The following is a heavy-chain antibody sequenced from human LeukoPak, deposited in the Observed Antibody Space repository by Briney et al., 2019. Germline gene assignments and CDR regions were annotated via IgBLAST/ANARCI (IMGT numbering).Heavy chain of an antibody. CDR1: GGTFSSYA. Sequence: SVTVSCKASGGTFSSYAISWVRQAPGQGLEWMGGIIPIFGTANYAQKFQGRVTITADESTSTAYMELSSLRSEDTAVYYCARNLLGDAYYYGMDVWAKGPRSPSP. V-gene: IGHV1-69*13. CDR3: ARNLLGDAYYYGMDV. J-gene: IGHJ6*02. CDR2: IIPIFGTA. D-gene: IGHD4-17*01.